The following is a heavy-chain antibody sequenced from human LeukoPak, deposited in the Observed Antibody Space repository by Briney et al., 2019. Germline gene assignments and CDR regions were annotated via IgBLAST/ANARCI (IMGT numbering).Heavy chain of an antibody. CDR2: TYYSGRT. CDR3: ASPSSGYYFGAFDI. Sequence: SETLSLTCSVSDGSISSSAYYWGWVRQPPGKGLEWIGSTYYSGRTYYNPSLKSRVTISVDTSKNQFSLNLSSVTAADTAVYYCASPSSGYYFGAFDIWGQGTLVTVSS. J-gene: IGHJ3*02. CDR1: DGSISSSAYY. V-gene: IGHV4-39*01. D-gene: IGHD3-22*01.